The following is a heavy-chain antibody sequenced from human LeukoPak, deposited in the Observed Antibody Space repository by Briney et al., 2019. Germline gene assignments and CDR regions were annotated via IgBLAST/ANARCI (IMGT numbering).Heavy chain of an antibody. D-gene: IGHD3-10*01. CDR2: IYYSGST. CDR3: ARGGVWFGELSAFDY. CDR1: GGSISSSSYY. Sequence: SETLPLTCTVSGGSISSSSYYWGWIRQPPGKGLEWIGSIYYSGSTYYNPSLKSRVTISVDTSKNQFSLKLSSVTAADTAVYYCARGGVWFGELSAFDYWGQGTLVTVSS. V-gene: IGHV4-39*07. J-gene: IGHJ4*02.